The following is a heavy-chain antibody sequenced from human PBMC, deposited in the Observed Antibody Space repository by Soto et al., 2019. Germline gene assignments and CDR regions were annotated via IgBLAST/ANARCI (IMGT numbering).Heavy chain of an antibody. V-gene: IGHV4-4*02. CDR3: VRDSGNGWKDY. D-gene: IGHD6-19*01. J-gene: IGHJ4*02. CDR1: GGSISSTNW. CDR2: IDHSGST. Sequence: QVQLQESGPGLVKPSGTLSLTCAVSGGSISSTNWWNWVRQPPGKGLEWIGEIDHSGSTNYNPSLKCRVTMSVDKPKNQLALKLSSVTAADTAVYDCVRDSGNGWKDYWGQGTLVTVSS.